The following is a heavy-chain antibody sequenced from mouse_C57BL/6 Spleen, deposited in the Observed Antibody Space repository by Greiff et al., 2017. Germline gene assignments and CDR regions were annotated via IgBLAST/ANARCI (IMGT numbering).Heavy chain of an antibody. J-gene: IGHJ4*01. CDR1: GYTFTSYG. D-gene: IGHD1-1*01. V-gene: IGHV1-81*01. Sequence: VQLQQSGAELARPGASVKLSCKASGYTFTSYGISWVKQRTGQGLEWIGEIYPRSGNTYYNEKFKGKATLTADKSSSTAYMELRSLTSEDSAVYFWARSVPGTVVATDAMDYWGQGTSVTVSS. CDR2: IYPRSGNT. CDR3: ARSVPGTVVATDAMDY.